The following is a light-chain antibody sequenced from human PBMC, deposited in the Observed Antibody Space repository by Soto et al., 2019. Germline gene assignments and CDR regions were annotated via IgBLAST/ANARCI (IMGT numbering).Light chain of an antibody. CDR2: AAS. J-gene: IGKJ4*01. CDR3: LQHSTYPAT. Sequence: DIQMTQSPSVMSASVGDTVTITCRASQSINYYLAWFQHQPGKVPKRLIYAASDLESGVPSRFSGSGSGTEFTLTISSLQPEDCATYYCLQHSTYPATFGGGTKVEIK. CDR1: QSINYY. V-gene: IGKV1-17*03.